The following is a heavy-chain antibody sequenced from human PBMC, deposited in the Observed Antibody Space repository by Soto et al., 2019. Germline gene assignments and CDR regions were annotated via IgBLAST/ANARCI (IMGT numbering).Heavy chain of an antibody. CDR1: GGTFSTYA. J-gene: IGHJ3*02. CDR3: AKEAVAGRLVDAFDI. V-gene: IGHV1-69*13. D-gene: IGHD6-19*01. Sequence: GASVKVSCKASGGTFSTYAISWVRQAPGQGLEWMGGIIPIFGTANYAQKFQGRVTITADESTSTAYMELSSLRSEDTAVYYCAKEAVAGRLVDAFDIWGQGRMVTVSS. CDR2: IIPIFGTA.